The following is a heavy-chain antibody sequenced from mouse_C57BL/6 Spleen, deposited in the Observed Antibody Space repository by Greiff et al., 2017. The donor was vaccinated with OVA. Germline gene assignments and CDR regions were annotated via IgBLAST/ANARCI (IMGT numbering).Heavy chain of an antibody. Sequence: VQLQQSGAELVRPGASVKLSCTASGFNIKDYYMHWVKQRPEQGLEWIGRIDPEDGDPEYAPKFQGKATMTADTSSNTAYLQLSSLTSEDTAVYYCPIQLRLKYYFDYWGQGTTLTVSS. CDR3: PIQLRLKYYFDY. CDR1: GFNIKDYY. V-gene: IGHV14-1*01. D-gene: IGHD3-2*02. CDR2: IDPEDGDP. J-gene: IGHJ2*01.